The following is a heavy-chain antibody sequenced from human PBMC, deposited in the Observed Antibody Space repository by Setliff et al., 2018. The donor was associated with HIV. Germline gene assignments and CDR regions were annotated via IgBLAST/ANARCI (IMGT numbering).Heavy chain of an antibody. Sequence: TSETLSLTCAVYGGSFSGYYWSWIRQSPGKGLEWIGEINHTGSTNYIPSLKSRLTMPVDTSKNQFSLKLSSVTAADTAVYYCARTRGYCSATSCYALRGPDYWGQGTLVTVSS. D-gene: IGHD2-2*01. CDR1: GGSFSGYY. J-gene: IGHJ4*02. V-gene: IGHV4-34*01. CDR3: ARTRGYCSATSCYALRGPDY. CDR2: INHTGST.